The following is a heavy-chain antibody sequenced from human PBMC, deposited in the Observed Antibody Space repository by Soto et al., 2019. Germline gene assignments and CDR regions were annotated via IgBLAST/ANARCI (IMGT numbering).Heavy chain of an antibody. J-gene: IGHJ4*02. CDR2: INSDGSST. Sequence: HPGGSLRLSCAASGFTFSSYWMHWVRQAPGKGLVWVSRINSDGSSTCYADSVKGRFTISRDNAKNTLYLQMNSLRAEDTAVYYCVRTSLVVAAATREDYWGQGTLVTVSS. V-gene: IGHV3-74*01. CDR3: VRTSLVVAAATREDY. CDR1: GFTFSSYW. D-gene: IGHD2-15*01.